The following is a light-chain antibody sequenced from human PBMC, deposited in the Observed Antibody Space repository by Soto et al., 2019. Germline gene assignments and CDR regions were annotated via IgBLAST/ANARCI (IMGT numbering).Light chain of an antibody. V-gene: IGKV3-20*01. CDR1: QSVSSSY. CDR2: RAS. CDR3: HHCSNSPPTIT. J-gene: IGKJ5*01. Sequence: EMVLTQSPGTLSLSPGDRTTITCRASQSVSSSYLAWYQQKPGKAPKLLSYRASSRATGVPGRFSGSGSGTDFTLSISSLEPEDFAVYYCHHCSNSPPTITFGQGTRLEIK.